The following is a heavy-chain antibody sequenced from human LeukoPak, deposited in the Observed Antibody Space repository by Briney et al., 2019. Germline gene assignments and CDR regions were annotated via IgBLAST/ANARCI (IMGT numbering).Heavy chain of an antibody. Sequence: ASVRVSCKASGYTFTSYAMHWVRQAPGQRLEWMGWINAGNGNTKYSQKFQGRVTITRDTSASTAYMELSSLRSEDTAVYYCARETLNSISYGMDVWGQGTTVTVSS. CDR3: ARETLNSISYGMDV. J-gene: IGHJ6*02. CDR1: GYTFTSYA. V-gene: IGHV1-3*01. CDR2: INAGNGNT. D-gene: IGHD1-1*01.